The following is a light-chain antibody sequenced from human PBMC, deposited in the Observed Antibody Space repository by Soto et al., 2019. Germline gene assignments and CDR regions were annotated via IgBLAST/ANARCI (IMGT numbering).Light chain of an antibody. CDR3: TSLTTSTTMI. J-gene: IGLJ2*01. V-gene: IGLV2-14*03. CDR1: SSDIGAYNF. CDR2: DVN. Sequence: QSALTQPASVSGSPGQSITISCTGTSSDIGAYNFVSWYQQHPGKAPKLMLYDVNIRPSGVSNRFSGSKSGNTASLTISGLQAEDEADYYCTSLTTSTTMIFGGGTQLPVL.